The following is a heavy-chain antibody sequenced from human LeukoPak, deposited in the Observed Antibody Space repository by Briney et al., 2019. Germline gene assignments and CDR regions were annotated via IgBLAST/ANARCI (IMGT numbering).Heavy chain of an antibody. D-gene: IGHD3-22*01. V-gene: IGHV3-21*01. CDR3: ARGMHYYDSSGYYYDNWFDP. CDR2: IRSSSSYI. CDR1: GFTLSSYS. Sequence: GGSLRLSCVASGFTLSSYSMNWVRQAPGKGLEWVSSIRSSSSYIYYADSVKGRFTISRDNAKNSLYLQMNSLRAEDTAVYYCARGMHYYDSSGYYYDNWFDPWGQGTLVTVSS. J-gene: IGHJ5*02.